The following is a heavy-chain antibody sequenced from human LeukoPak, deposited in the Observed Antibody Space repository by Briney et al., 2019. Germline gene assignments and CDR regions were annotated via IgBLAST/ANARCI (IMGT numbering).Heavy chain of an antibody. CDR2: TYYRSTWSN. CDR1: GDRVSINSAG. V-gene: IGHV6-1*01. D-gene: IGHD5-12*01. Sequence: SQTLSLTCAISGDRVSINSAGWNWVRQSPSRGLEWLGRTYYRSTWSNDYEVAVKSRITINPDTSKNQFSLQLNSVAPEDTAVYYWAKDQKVTTIFDYWRQGTLVTVPS. CDR3: AKDQKVTTIFDY. J-gene: IGHJ4*02.